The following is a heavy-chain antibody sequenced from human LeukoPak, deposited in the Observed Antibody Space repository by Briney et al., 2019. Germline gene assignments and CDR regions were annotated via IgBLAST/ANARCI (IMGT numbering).Heavy chain of an antibody. V-gene: IGHV3-23*01. CDR3: ARDLGPMTWGTYYYGMDV. Sequence: GGSLRLSCAASGFTFSSYAMSWVRQAPGKGLEWVSTISGSGGSTYYADSVKGRFTISRDNSENTLYLQMNSLRAEDTAVYYCARDLGPMTWGTYYYGMDVWGQGTTVTVSS. J-gene: IGHJ6*02. D-gene: IGHD7-27*01. CDR2: ISGSGGST. CDR1: GFTFSSYA.